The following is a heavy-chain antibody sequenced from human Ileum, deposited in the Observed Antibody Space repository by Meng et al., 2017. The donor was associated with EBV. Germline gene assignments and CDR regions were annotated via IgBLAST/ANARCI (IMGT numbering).Heavy chain of an antibody. CDR3: ARAGYYDFWSGHENWFDP. V-gene: IGHV4-34*01. J-gene: IGHJ5*02. CDR1: GGSFSGYY. Sequence: GQLQRWGAGLLKPSETLSLTCAVYGGSFSGYYWSWIRQPPGKGLEWIGEINHSGSTNYNPSLKSRVTISIDTSKNQFSLKLSSVTAADTAVYYCARAGYYDFWSGHENWFDPWGQGTLVTVSS. CDR2: INHSGST. D-gene: IGHD3-3*01.